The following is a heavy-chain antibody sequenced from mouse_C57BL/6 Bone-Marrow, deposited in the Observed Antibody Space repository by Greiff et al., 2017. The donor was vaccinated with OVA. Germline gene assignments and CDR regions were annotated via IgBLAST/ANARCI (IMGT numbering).Heavy chain of an antibody. V-gene: IGHV12-3*01. CDR1: GFPITSGYY. J-gene: IGHJ4*01. CDR2: ITHSGET. Sequence: VQLVESGPGLVKPSQSLFLTCSITGFPITSGYYWIWIRQSPGKPLEWMGNITHSGETFYNPSLQRPISITRDTSKNQFFLQLISVTTEDTAMYYCAGADYDYYAMDYWGQGTSVTVSS. CDR3: AGADYDYYAMDY. D-gene: IGHD1-1*02.